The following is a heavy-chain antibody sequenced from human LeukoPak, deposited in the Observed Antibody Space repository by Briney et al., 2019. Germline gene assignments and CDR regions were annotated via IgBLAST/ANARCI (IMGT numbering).Heavy chain of an antibody. CDR1: GYTFTSYG. V-gene: IGHV1-18*04. CDR3: ARLRDIVVVPAAFLDY. D-gene: IGHD2-2*01. J-gene: IGHJ4*02. Sequence: GASVKVSCKASGYTFTSYGISWVRQAPGQGLEWMGWISAYNGNTNYAQKLQDRVTMTTDTSTSTAYMELRSLRSDDTAVYYCARLRDIVVVPAAFLDYWGQGTLVTVSS. CDR2: ISAYNGNT.